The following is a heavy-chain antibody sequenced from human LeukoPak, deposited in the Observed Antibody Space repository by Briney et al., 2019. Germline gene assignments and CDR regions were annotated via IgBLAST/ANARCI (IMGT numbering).Heavy chain of an antibody. CDR1: GYSISSGYY. Sequence: PSETLSLTCAVSGYSISSGYYWGWIRQPPGKRLWWIGSIYHSGSTYYNPYLQSRVTISVDTSKNKFSLKLSSVTAADTAVYYCARQQLAEIDYWGQGTLVTVSS. CDR2: IYHSGST. CDR3: ARQQLAEIDY. D-gene: IGHD6-13*01. J-gene: IGHJ4*02. V-gene: IGHV4-38-2*01.